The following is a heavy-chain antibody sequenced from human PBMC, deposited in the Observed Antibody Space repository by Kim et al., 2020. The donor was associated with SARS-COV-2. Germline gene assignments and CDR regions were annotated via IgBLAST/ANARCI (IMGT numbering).Heavy chain of an antibody. V-gene: IGHV4-34*01. CDR3: ARGERRRPRKGGCGGDCYFGY. Sequence: SETLSLTCAVYGGSFSGYYWSWIRQPPGKGLEWIGEINHSGSTNYNPSLKSRVTISVDTSKNQFSLKLSSVTAADTAVYYCARGERRRPRKGGCGGDCYFGYWGQGTLVTVSS. D-gene: IGHD2-21*02. CDR2: INHSGST. J-gene: IGHJ4*02. CDR1: GGSFSGYY.